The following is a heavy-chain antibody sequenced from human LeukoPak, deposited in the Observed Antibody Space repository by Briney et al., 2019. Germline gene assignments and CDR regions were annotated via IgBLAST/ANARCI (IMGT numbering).Heavy chain of an antibody. CDR2: IYYSGST. CDR1: GGSISSYY. V-gene: IGHV4-59*08. Sequence: KPSETLSLTCTVSGGSISSYYWSWIRQPPGKGLEWIGHIYYSGSTNYNPSLKSRVTISVDTSKNQFSLKLSSVTAADTAVYYCARRRVRGVILDYWGQGTLVTVSS. D-gene: IGHD3-10*01. J-gene: IGHJ4*02. CDR3: ARRRVRGVILDY.